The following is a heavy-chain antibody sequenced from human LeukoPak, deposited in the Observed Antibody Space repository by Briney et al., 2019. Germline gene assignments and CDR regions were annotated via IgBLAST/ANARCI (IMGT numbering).Heavy chain of an antibody. CDR1: GGSISPYY. CDR3: ARHADIGRIRNGFDP. V-gene: IGHV4-59*08. CDR2: MFNIRRN. J-gene: IGHJ5*02. D-gene: IGHD1-14*01. Sequence: SETLSLTCTVSGGSISPYYWSWIRQPPGKGLEWIGYMFNIRRNLYNPSLKSRVTISVDMSKNQFSLTLSSVTAADTAVYYCARHADIGRIRNGFDPWGQGTLVTVSS.